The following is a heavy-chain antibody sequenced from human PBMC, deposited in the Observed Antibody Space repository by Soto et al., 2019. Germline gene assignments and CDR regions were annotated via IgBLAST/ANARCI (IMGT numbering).Heavy chain of an antibody. J-gene: IGHJ4*02. CDR2: ISGSGGST. D-gene: IGHD3-22*01. V-gene: IGHV3-23*01. CDR1: GFTFSSYA. CDR3: AKWTYYDSSGYYPYYFDY. Sequence: PGGSLRLSCAASGFTFSSYAMSWVRQAPGKGLEWVSAISGSGGSTYYADSVKGRFTISRDNSKNTLYLQMNSLRAEDTAVYYCAKWTYYDSSGYYPYYFDYWGQGTLVTVSS.